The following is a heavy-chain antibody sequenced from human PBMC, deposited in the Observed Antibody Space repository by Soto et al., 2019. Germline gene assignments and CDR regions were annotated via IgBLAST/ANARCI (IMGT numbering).Heavy chain of an antibody. CDR3: ARAMLDWFDP. Sequence: SETLSLTCTVSGGSISSGDYYWSWIRQPPGKGLEWIGYIYYNGSTYYNPSLKSRVTISVDTSKNQFSLKLSSVTAADTAVYYCARAMLDWFDPWGQGTLVTVSS. D-gene: IGHD3-10*02. CDR2: IYYNGST. CDR1: GGSISSGDYY. J-gene: IGHJ5*02. V-gene: IGHV4-30-4*01.